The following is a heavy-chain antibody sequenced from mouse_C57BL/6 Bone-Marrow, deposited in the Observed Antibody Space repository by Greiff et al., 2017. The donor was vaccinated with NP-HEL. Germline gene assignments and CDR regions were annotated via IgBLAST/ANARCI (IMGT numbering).Heavy chain of an antibody. J-gene: IGHJ2*01. CDR1: GYTFTGYY. Sequence: EVQLQQPGPELVKPGASVKISCKASGYTFTGYYMNWVKQSPEKSLEWIGEINPSTGGTTYNQKFKAKATLTVDKSSSTAYMQLKSLTSEDSAVYYCARTGNVHFDGWGTGTTVTVSS. CDR2: INPSTGGT. CDR3: ARTGNVHFDG. V-gene: IGHV1-42*01.